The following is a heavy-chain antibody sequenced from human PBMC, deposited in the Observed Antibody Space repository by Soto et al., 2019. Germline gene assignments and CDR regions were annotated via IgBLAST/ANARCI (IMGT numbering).Heavy chain of an antibody. CDR3: ARGLGSSSSAFSVY. Sequence: ASVKVSCKASGYTFTNYGITWVLQAPGQGLEWMGWISANNGNTDYAQKLQGRVTMTTDTSTSTAYMELRNLRSDDTAVYYCARGLGSSSSAFSVYWGQGTLVTVSS. CDR2: ISANNGNT. V-gene: IGHV1-18*04. D-gene: IGHD6-6*01. CDR1: GYTFTNYG. J-gene: IGHJ4*02.